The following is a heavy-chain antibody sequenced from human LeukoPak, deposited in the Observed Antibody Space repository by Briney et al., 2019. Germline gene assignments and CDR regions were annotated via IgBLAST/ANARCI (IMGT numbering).Heavy chain of an antibody. CDR2: ISGSGGST. V-gene: IGHV3-23*01. J-gene: IGHJ4*02. CDR1: GFTFSSYA. D-gene: IGHD3-16*01. CDR3: AKDRARWGGFDY. Sequence: GSLRLSCAASGFTFSSYAMSWGRQAPGKGLECVSAISGSGGSTYDADAVNGRVTISRDNSKNTMYLQMNSLRAEDTAVYYCAKDRARWGGFDYWGQGTLVTVSS.